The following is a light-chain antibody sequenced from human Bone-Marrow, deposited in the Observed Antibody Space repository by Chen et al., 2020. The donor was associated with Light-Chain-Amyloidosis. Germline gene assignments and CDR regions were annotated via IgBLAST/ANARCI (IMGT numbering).Light chain of an antibody. Sequence: NFMLTQPHSVSESPGKTVIISCTRSSGSIATNYVQWSQQRPGSSPTIVIYEDDHRPSGVPDRFSGSIDRSSNSASLTISGLKTEDEADYYCQSYQGSSQGVFGGGTKLTVL. J-gene: IGLJ3*02. CDR1: SGSIATNY. CDR3: QSYQGSSQGV. V-gene: IGLV6-57*01. CDR2: EDD.